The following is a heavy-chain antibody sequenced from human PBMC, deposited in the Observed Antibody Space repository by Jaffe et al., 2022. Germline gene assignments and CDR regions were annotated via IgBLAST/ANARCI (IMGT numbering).Heavy chain of an antibody. CDR2: ISSSSSYI. D-gene: IGHD2-15*01. J-gene: IGHJ4*02. CDR1: GFTFSSYS. V-gene: IGHV3-21*01. CDR3: ARLIGYCSGGSCHSL. Sequence: EVQLVESGGGLVKPGGSLRLSCAASGFTFSSYSMNWVRQAPGKGLEWVSSISSSSSYIYYADSVKGRFTISRDNAKNSLYLQMNSLRAEDTAVYYCARLIGYCSGGSCHSLWGQGTLVTVSS.